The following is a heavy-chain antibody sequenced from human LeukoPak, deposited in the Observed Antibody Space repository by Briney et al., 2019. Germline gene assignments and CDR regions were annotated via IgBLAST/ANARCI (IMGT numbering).Heavy chain of an antibody. CDR3: ARTGGSSGYYRPYWYFDL. J-gene: IGHJ2*01. Sequence: SETLSLTCTVSGGSISSYYWSWIRQPPGKGLEWIGYIYYSGSTNYNPSLKSRVTISVDTSKNQFSLKLSSVTAADTAVYYCARTGGSSGYYRPYWYFDLWGRGTLVTVSS. D-gene: IGHD3-22*01. V-gene: IGHV4-59*01. CDR2: IYYSGST. CDR1: GGSISSYY.